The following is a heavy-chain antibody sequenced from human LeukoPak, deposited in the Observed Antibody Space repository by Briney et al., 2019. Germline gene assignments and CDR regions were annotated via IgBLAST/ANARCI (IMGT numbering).Heavy chain of an antibody. Sequence: GGSLRLSCAASGFTFSSYGMHWVRQAPGKVLECVAVIWYDGSNKYYADSVKGRFTISRDNSKNTLYLQMNSLRAEDTAVYYCARDGWVRAAGTDYWGQGTLVTVSS. J-gene: IGHJ4*02. CDR2: IWYDGSNK. CDR1: GFTFSSYG. D-gene: IGHD6-13*01. CDR3: ARDGWVRAAGTDY. V-gene: IGHV3-33*01.